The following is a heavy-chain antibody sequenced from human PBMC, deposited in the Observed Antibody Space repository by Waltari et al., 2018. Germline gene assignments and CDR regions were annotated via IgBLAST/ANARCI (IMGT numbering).Heavy chain of an antibody. D-gene: IGHD5-12*01. CDR3: AKGADGYTAGPDD. CDR2: IYSGGSI. V-gene: IGHV3-23*03. J-gene: IGHJ4*02. CDR1: GFPFSTYA. Sequence: EVQLLESGGGLLQPGGSLRLSCAASGFPFSTYAMSWVSQAPGKGLEWVSVIYSGGSIYYADSVKGRFIISRDNSKNTLYLQMNSLRAEDTAVYYCAKGADGYTAGPDDWGQGTLVTVSS.